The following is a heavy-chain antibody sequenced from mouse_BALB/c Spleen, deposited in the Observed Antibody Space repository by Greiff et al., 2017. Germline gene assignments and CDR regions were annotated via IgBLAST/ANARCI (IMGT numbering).Heavy chain of an antibody. CDR2: ISSGGSYT. V-gene: IGHV5-9-4*01. CDR3: ARRDYDWFAY. D-gene: IGHD2-4*01. CDR1: GFTFSSYA. Sequence: EVQGVESGGGLVKPGGSLKLSCAASGFTFSSYAMSWVRQSPEKRLEWVAEISSGGSYTYYPDTVTGRFTISRDNAKNTLYLEMSSLRSEDTAMYYCARRDYDWFAYWGQGTLVTVSA. J-gene: IGHJ3*01.